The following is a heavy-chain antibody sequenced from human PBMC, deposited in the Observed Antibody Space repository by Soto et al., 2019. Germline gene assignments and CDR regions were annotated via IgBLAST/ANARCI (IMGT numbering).Heavy chain of an antibody. J-gene: IGHJ6*02. D-gene: IGHD3-3*01. V-gene: IGHV4-4*07. CDR3: ARGSYDFWSGYSTDYYYYGMDV. Sequence: WIRQPAGKGLEWIGRIYTSGSTNYNPSLKSRVTMSVDTSKNQFSLKLSSVTAADTAVYYCARGSYDFWSGYSTDYYYYGMDVWGQGTTVTVSS. CDR2: IYTSGST.